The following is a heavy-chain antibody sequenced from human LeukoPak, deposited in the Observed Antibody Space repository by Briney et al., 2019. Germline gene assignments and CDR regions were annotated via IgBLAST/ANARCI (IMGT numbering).Heavy chain of an antibody. D-gene: IGHD4-17*01. CDR3: AKDQYGDSMFDY. V-gene: IGHV3-30*18. J-gene: IGHJ4*02. CDR2: ISYDGSNK. Sequence: GGSLRLSCAASGFTFSSYGMHWVRQAPGKGLEWVAVISYDGSNKYYADSVRGRFTISRDNSKNTLYLQMNSLRAEDTAVYYCAKDQYGDSMFDYWGQGTLVTVSS. CDR1: GFTFSSYG.